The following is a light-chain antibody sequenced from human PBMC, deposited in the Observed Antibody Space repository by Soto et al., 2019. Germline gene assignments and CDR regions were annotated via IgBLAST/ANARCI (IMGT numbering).Light chain of an antibody. CDR3: TSYAGSNNLV. J-gene: IGLJ3*02. CDR1: SSDIGGYNY. Sequence: QSVLTQPPSASGSPGQSVTISCTGTSSDIGGYNYVSWYQQHPGKAPKLLIYEVSKRPSGVSDRFSGSRSGNTASLTVSGLQAEDEADYYCTSYAGSNNLVFAGGTKLTVL. CDR2: EVS. V-gene: IGLV2-8*01.